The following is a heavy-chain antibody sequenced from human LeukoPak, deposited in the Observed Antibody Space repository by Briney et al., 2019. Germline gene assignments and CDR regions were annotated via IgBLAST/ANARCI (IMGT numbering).Heavy chain of an antibody. CDR2: ISGSGGST. V-gene: IGHV3-23*01. D-gene: IGHD1-14*01. J-gene: IGHJ4*02. CDR1: GFTFSSYA. Sequence: PGGSLRLSCAASGFTFSSYAMSWVRQAPGKGLEWVSAISGSGGSTYYADSVKGRFTISRDNSKNTLYLQMNSLRAEDTAVYYCAKRRESGIGSLYYFDFWGQGTLVTVSS. CDR3: AKRRESGIGSLYYFDF.